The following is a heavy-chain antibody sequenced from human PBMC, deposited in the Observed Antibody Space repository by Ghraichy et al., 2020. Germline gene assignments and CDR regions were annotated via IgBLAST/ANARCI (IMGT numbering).Heavy chain of an antibody. D-gene: IGHD3-9*01. CDR2: IKQDASEK. CDR1: GFTFTTYW. CDR3: ARDRYDILTGYNDAFDL. V-gene: IGHV3-7*01. Sequence: LSLTCAASGFTFTTYWMSWVRQAPGKGPEWMTNIKQDASEKYYVDSVKGRFTISRDNAKNSLYLQMNSLRPEDTAVYYCARDRYDILTGYNDAFDLWGQGTMVTVSS. J-gene: IGHJ3*01.